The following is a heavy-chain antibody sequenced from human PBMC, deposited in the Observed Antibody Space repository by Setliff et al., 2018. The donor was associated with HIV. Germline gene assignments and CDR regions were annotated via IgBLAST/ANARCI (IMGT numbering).Heavy chain of an antibody. V-gene: IGHV4-59*01. CDR1: GGPISSYY. J-gene: IGHJ4*02. CDR3: ARLTPYPNYYDGSGYFDC. D-gene: IGHD3-22*01. Sequence: SETLSLTCTVSGGPISSYYWSWIRQPPGKGLEWIGYIFYTGSTTYSPSLKSRVTISKDTSKNQFSLKLSSVTAADTAVYYCARLTPYPNYYDGSGYFDCWGQGTLVTAPQ. CDR2: IFYTGST.